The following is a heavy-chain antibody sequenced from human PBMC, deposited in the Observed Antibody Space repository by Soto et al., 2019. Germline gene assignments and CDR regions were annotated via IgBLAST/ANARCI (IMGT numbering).Heavy chain of an antibody. CDR2: IGTAGDT. Sequence: GGSLRLSCAASGFTFSSYDMHWVHQATGKGLEWVSAIGTAGDTYYPGSVKGRFTISRENAKNSLYLQMNSLRAEDTAVYYCARRRRGQWLGLDYWGQGTLVTVSS. J-gene: IGHJ4*02. V-gene: IGHV3-13*01. CDR1: GFTFSSYD. D-gene: IGHD6-19*01. CDR3: ARRRRGQWLGLDY.